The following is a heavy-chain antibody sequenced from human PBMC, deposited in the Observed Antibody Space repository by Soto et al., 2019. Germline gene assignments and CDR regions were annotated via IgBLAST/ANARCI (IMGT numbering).Heavy chain of an antibody. V-gene: IGHV3-48*02. D-gene: IGHD3-9*01. Sequence: EVQLVESGGGLVQPGGSLRLSCAASRFTFSSYSMNWVRQAPGKGLEWVSYISSSSSTIYYADSVKGRFTISRDNAKNSLYLQMNSLRDEDTAVYYCAREYFDWSNWFDPWGQGTLVTVSS. J-gene: IGHJ5*02. CDR1: RFTFSSYS. CDR3: AREYFDWSNWFDP. CDR2: ISSSSSTI.